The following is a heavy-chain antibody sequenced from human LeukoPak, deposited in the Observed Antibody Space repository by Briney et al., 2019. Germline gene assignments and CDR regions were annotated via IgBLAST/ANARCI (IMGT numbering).Heavy chain of an antibody. V-gene: IGHV4-34*01. J-gene: IGHJ6*02. CDR1: GVSFSGYY. Sequence: SETLSLTCAVYGVSFSGYYWSWIRQPPGKGLEWIGEVNHSGSTNYNPSLKSRVTISVDTSKNQFSLKLSSVTAADTAVYYCAGGCRYYYGMDVWGQGTTVTVSS. CDR3: AGGCRYYYGMDV. CDR2: VNHSGST.